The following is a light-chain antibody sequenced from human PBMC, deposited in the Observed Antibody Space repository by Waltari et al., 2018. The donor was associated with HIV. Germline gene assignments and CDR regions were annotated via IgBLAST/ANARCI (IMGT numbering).Light chain of an antibody. CDR2: RWS. J-gene: IGLJ3*02. CDR3: ASRDVARTGRWV. CDR1: DSHVGSHP. V-gene: IGLV1-47*01. Sequence: QSVLTQPPSASGTPGQRVVISRSGGDSHVGSHPVYWSQQVPGTAPKLLIYRWSQRPSGVPDRFSGSQSGTSASLIISGLRSQDEAVYYCASRDVARTGRWVFGGGTKVTVL.